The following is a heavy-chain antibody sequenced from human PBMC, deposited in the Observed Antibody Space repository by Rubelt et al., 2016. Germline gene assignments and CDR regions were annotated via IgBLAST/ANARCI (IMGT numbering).Heavy chain of an antibody. V-gene: IGHV1-69*04. J-gene: IGHJ6*02. D-gene: IGHD6-6*01. CDR2: IIPILGIA. Sequence: QVQLVQSGAEVKKPESSVKVSCKASGGTFSSYAISWVRQAPGQGLEWMGRIIPILGIANYAQKFQGRVTITADKSTSTAYMELSSLRPEDTAVYYCASSLPNLFGIAARDYYYYYGMDVWGQGTTVTVSS. CDR1: GGTFSSYA. CDR3: ASSLPNLFGIAARDYYYYYGMDV.